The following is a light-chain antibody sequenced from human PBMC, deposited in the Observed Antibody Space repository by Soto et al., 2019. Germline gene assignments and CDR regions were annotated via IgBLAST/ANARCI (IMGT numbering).Light chain of an antibody. CDR1: NNDIGRFDY. V-gene: IGLV2-14*01. Sequence: QSALTQPASVSGSPGQSITISCTGSNNDIGRFDYVSWYQQHPGKSPKLILYEVRDRPSGISSRFSGSKSANTASLSISGLQPEDEADYYCATWDYSLTGEVFGGGTKLTVL. CDR3: ATWDYSLTGEV. CDR2: EVR. J-gene: IGLJ2*01.